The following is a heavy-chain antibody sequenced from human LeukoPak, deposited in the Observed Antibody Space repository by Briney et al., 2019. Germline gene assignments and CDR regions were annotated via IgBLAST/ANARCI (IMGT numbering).Heavy chain of an antibody. J-gene: IGHJ3*01. CDR1: EITFSNYR. V-gene: IGHV3-7*05. Sequence: GGSLRLSCAASEITFSNYRISWVRQTLGKGLEWVASIKPDGSEKSYVDSVTGRFTISRDNARNSLYLQMNSLRAEDTALYYCARSSGGAFEVWGQGTVVTVSS. CDR2: IKPDGSEK. CDR3: ARSSGGAFEV. D-gene: IGHD2-15*01.